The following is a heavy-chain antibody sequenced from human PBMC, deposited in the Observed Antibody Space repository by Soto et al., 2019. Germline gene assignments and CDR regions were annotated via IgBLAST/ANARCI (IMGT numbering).Heavy chain of an antibody. CDR3: ARTHSGSYYSVFNY. D-gene: IGHD1-26*01. Sequence: SETLSLTCVVSNFSISIGYYWGCIRQSPGKGLEWIASIYRSGTTSYNPSLKSRVTISVDPSKNQFSLMLTAVTAADTAVYYCARTHSGSYYSVFNYWGRGSLVTVS. CDR1: NFSISIGYY. CDR2: IYRSGTT. V-gene: IGHV4-38-2*01. J-gene: IGHJ4*02.